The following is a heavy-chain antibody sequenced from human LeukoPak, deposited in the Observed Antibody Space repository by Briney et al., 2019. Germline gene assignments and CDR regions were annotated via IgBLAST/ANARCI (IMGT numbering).Heavy chain of an antibody. CDR1: GLTVSNYG. CDR3: AERGVVIRVILVGFHKEAYYFDS. Sequence: GGSLRLSCAVSGLTVSNYGMSWVRQAPGKGLELVAGISGSGGGTNYADSVKGRFTISRDNFKNTLYLQMNSLRAEDAAVYFCAERGVVIRVILVGFHKEAYYFDSWGQGALVTVSS. V-gene: IGHV3-23*01. D-gene: IGHD3-22*01. J-gene: IGHJ4*02. CDR2: ISGSGGGT.